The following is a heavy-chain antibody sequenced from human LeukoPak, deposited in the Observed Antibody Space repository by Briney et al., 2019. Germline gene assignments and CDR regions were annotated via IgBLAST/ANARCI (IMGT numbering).Heavy chain of an antibody. V-gene: IGHV3-21*01. Sequence: GGSLRLSCAASGFTFSSYWMSWVRQAPGKGLEWVSSISSSGSYIYYADSVKGRFTISRDNAKNSLYLQMNSLRAEDTAVYYCARTIRTYYDFWSSYGPCDYWGQGTLVTVSS. J-gene: IGHJ4*02. CDR1: GFTFSSYW. CDR3: ARTIRTYYDFWSSYGPCDY. D-gene: IGHD3-3*01. CDR2: ISSSGSYI.